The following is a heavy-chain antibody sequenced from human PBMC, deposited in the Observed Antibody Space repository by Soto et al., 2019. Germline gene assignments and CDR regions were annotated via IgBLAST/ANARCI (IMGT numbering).Heavy chain of an antibody. CDR2: IYSIGNT. CDR1: GGSISSKSYS. D-gene: IGHD6-19*01. Sequence: PSETLSLTCTVSGGSISSKSYSGGSIRQPPGKGLEWIGSIYSIGNTYYNPSLKSGVTISADTSKNQFSLNLISVTAADTAVYYCRRSSRYSTDVWGQGITVTVSS. CDR3: RRSSRYSTDV. J-gene: IGHJ6*02. V-gene: IGHV4-39*01.